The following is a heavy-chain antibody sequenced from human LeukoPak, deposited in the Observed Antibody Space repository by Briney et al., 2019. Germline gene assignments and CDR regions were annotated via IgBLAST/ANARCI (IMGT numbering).Heavy chain of an antibody. Sequence: GATVKVSCKVSGYTLTEFSMHWVRQAPGKGLEWMGGFDPEDGETIYAQKSQGRVTMTEDTSTDTAYMEPSSLRSEDTAVYYCATHWCDGDCYSTPKNYYYYGMDVWGQGTTVTVSS. CDR3: ATHWCDGDCYSTPKNYYYYGMDV. CDR2: FDPEDGET. D-gene: IGHD2-21*02. V-gene: IGHV1-24*01. J-gene: IGHJ6*02. CDR1: GYTLTEFS.